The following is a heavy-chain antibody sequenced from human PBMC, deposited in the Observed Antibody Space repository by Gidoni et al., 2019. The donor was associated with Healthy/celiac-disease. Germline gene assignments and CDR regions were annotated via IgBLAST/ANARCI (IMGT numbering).Heavy chain of an antibody. D-gene: IGHD3-3*01. CDR3: ARTFGVVNQDIDY. V-gene: IGHV3-33*01. CDR2: IWYDGSNK. Sequence: QVQLVESGGGVVQPGRSLRLSCAASGFTFSSYGMHWVRQAPGKGLEWVAVIWYDGSNKYYADSVKGRFTISRDNSKNTLYLQMNSLRAEDTAVYYCARTFGVVNQDIDYWGQGTLVTVSS. J-gene: IGHJ4*02. CDR1: GFTFSSYG.